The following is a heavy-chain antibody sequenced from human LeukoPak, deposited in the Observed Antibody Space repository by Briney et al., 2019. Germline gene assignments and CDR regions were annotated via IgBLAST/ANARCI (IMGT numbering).Heavy chain of an antibody. CDR3: ARRGLGIGY. CDR1: GGSISSGSYY. V-gene: IGHV4-39*01. D-gene: IGHD7-27*01. J-gene: IGHJ4*02. Sequence: SETLSLTCTVSGGSISSGSYYWGWIRQPPGKGLEWIGSIYYSGSTYYNPSLKSRLTISVDTSKNQFSLKLSSVTAADTALYYCARRGLGIGYWGQGTLVTVSS. CDR2: IYYSGST.